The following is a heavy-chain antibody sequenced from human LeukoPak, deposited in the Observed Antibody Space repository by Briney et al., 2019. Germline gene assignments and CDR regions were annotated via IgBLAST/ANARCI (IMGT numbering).Heavy chain of an antibody. D-gene: IGHD3-16*01. J-gene: IGHJ4*02. CDR2: IYYSGST. CDR3: AREGGTVTDY. V-gene: IGHV4-39*06. Sequence: ASETLSLTCTVAVGSISSSRYYWGWIREPPGKGLERIGSIYYSGSTYYNPSLKSRVTISVDTSKNPVTLKLSSVTAADTAVYYCAREGGTVTDYWGQGTLVTVSS. CDR1: VGSISSSRYY.